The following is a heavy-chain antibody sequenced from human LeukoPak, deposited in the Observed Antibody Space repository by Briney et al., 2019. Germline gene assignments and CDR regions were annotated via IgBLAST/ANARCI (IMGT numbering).Heavy chain of an antibody. V-gene: IGHV3-30*02. J-gene: IGHJ6*03. CDR3: AKEGGLLRGAYYYYMDV. D-gene: IGHD1-26*01. CDR1: GFTFSSYG. CDR2: IRYDGSNK. Sequence: GGSLRLSCAASGFTFSSYGMHWVRQAPGKGLEWVAFIRYDGSNKYYADSVKGRFTISRDNSKNTLYLQMNSLRGEDTAVYYCAKEGGLLRGAYYYYMDVWGKGTTVTVSS.